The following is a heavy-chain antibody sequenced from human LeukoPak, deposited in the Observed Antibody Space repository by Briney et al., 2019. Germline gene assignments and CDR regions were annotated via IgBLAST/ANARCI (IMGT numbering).Heavy chain of an antibody. Sequence: GGSLRLSCAASGFTFSNYWMSWVRKAPGKGLEGLPNIKADGSTKNYMDPMKGRFTISRDNAKNSLYLQMNSLRAEDTAVYFCARDGPWFGEFFDYWGQGTLVTVSS. J-gene: IGHJ4*02. CDR2: IKADGSTK. V-gene: IGHV3-7*01. CDR3: ARDGPWFGEFFDY. D-gene: IGHD3-10*01. CDR1: GFTFSNYW.